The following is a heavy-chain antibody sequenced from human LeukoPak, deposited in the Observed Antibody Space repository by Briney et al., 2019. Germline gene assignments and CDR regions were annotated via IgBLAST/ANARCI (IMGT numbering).Heavy chain of an antibody. Sequence: ASVKVSCKASGYTFTGYYMHWVRQAPGQGLEWMGWINPNSGGTNYAQKFQGRVTMTRDTSISTAYMELSRLRSDDTAVYYCARESITMIAPTCWGQGTLVTVSS. D-gene: IGHD3-22*01. J-gene: IGHJ4*02. CDR2: INPNSGGT. V-gene: IGHV1-2*02. CDR1: GYTFTGYY. CDR3: ARESITMIAPTC.